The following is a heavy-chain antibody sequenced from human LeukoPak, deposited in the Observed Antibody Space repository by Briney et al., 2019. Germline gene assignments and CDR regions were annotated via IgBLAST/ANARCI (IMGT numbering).Heavy chain of an antibody. V-gene: IGHV4-59*12. CDR3: ARGQMGIAPQRFDY. Sequence: PSETLSLTCTVSGGSISSYYWSWIRQPPGKGLEWIGYIYYSGSTNYNPSLKSRVTISVDTSKNQFSLKLSSVTAADTAVYYCARGQMGIAPQRFDYWGQGTLVTVSS. CDR1: GGSISSYY. J-gene: IGHJ4*02. D-gene: IGHD6-13*01. CDR2: IYYSGST.